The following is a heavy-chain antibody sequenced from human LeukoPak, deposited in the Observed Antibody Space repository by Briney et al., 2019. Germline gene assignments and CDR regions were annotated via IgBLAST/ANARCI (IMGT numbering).Heavy chain of an antibody. V-gene: IGHV3-11*01. J-gene: IGHJ4*02. CDR2: ISSSGSTI. Sequence: GGSLRLSCAASGFTFSDHYMSWIRQAPGKGLEWVSYISSSGSTIYYADSVKGRFTISRDNAKNSLYLQMNSLRAEDTAVYYCARDPEDIVVVVAANFDYWGQGTLVTVSS. CDR1: GFTFSDHY. D-gene: IGHD2-15*01. CDR3: ARDPEDIVVVVAANFDY.